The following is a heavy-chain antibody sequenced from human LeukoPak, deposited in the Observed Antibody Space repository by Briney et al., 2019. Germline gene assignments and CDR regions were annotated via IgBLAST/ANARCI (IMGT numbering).Heavy chain of an antibody. D-gene: IGHD2-8*01. Sequence: ASVKVSCKASGYTFTSYGISWVRQAPGQGLEWMGWINPTSGGTKYAQKFQGRVTMTRDTSITTAYMELSRLTSDDTAVYYCARLDTITNAFDYRGQGTLVTVSS. CDR3: ARLDTITNAFDY. CDR2: INPTSGGT. V-gene: IGHV1-2*02. J-gene: IGHJ4*02. CDR1: GYTFTSYG.